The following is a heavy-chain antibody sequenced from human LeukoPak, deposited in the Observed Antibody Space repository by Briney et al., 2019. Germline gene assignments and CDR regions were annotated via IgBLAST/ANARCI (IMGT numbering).Heavy chain of an antibody. J-gene: IGHJ4*02. D-gene: IGHD3-16*01. V-gene: IGHV3-30*02. Sequence: GGSLRLSCAASGFTFSNYGMHWVRQAPGKGLEWVAFIRYDGSTEYYADSVKGRFTISRDNSKNTLYLQMNSLRGDDTAVYYCARGWASEAFDYWGQGTLVTVSS. CDR2: IRYDGSTE. CDR3: ARGWASEAFDY. CDR1: GFTFSNYG.